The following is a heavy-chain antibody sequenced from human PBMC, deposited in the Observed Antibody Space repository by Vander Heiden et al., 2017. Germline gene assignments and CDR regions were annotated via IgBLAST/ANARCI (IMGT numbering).Heavy chain of an antibody. CDR3: AHSRWVDYDASATYPYYFDS. CDR2: IYWDDEK. V-gene: IGHV2-5*02. D-gene: IGHD3-10*01. Sequence: QLPLMPSGPPLATPTPSLTLTFTFSRFSVTTTCVGVGWIRQPPGKALGWLALIYWDDEKRYSPSLRSRLTITKGSSKNQVVVTMTNMDPVDTATDYCAHSRWVDYDASATYPYYFDSWGQGTLVTVSS. J-gene: IGHJ4*02. CDR1: RFSVTTTCVG.